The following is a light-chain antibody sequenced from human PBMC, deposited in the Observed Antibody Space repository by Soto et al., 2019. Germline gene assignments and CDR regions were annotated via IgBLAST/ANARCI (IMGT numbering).Light chain of an antibody. Sequence: DIHMTQSPSSLSSSVVDRVDVTRWASQSVDNYLNWYQQKPGKAPKLLIFAAYNLHSGVPARFSGSGSATAFTLTISSLQPEDFATYYCQQSYSSRWTFGQGTKVDIK. J-gene: IGKJ1*01. CDR3: QQSYSSRWT. V-gene: IGKV1-39*01. CDR2: AAY. CDR1: QSVDNY.